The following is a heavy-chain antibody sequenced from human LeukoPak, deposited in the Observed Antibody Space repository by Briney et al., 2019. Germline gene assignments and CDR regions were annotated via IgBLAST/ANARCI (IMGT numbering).Heavy chain of an antibody. V-gene: IGHV4-39*01. Sequence: SETLSLTCTVSGASISSSYYWGWIRQSPGKGLEWIASIYFRGGTYYDPSLKSRVTISVDATKNVGSLKLTSVAAAETAVYYCVRHIAMGSPLYDWGQGTLVTLS. CDR1: GASISSSYY. J-gene: IGHJ4*02. CDR2: IYFRGGT. D-gene: IGHD6-13*01. CDR3: VRHIAMGSPLYD.